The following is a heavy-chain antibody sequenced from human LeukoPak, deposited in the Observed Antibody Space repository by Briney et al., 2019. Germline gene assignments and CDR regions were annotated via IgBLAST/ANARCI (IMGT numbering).Heavy chain of an antibody. V-gene: IGHV4-59*02. CDR2: VYSGGAT. Sequence: PSETLSLSCSVSGASVSDYFWSWIRQPPGRGLEWIGHVYSGGATEYSPSLKGRVTISLDASNNKVSLSLTSSTAADTAVYYCAREIILMMSDVASPCYMDVRGRGPTVTVAS. CDR1: GASVSDYF. J-gene: IGHJ6*03. D-gene: IGHD3-16*01. CDR3: AREIILMMSDVASPCYMDV.